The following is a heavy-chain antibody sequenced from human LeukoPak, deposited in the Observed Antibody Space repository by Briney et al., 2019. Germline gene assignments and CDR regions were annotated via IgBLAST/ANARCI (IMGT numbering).Heavy chain of an antibody. Sequence: ASEKVSCKASGGTFSSYAISWVRQAPGQGLEWMGGIIPIFGTANYAQKFQGRITITADKSTSTAYMELSSLRSEDTAVYYCARAIVGAHPPDYWGQGTLVTVSS. D-gene: IGHD1-26*01. J-gene: IGHJ4*02. CDR3: ARAIVGAHPPDY. CDR1: GGTFSSYA. V-gene: IGHV1-69*06. CDR2: IIPIFGTA.